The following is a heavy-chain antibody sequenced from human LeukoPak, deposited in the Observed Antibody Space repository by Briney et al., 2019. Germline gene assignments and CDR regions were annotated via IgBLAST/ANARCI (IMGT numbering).Heavy chain of an antibody. CDR2: INPNSGGT. D-gene: IGHD5-18*01. CDR3: ARGGDVDTAMVSLYNWFDP. J-gene: IGHJ5*02. V-gene: IGHV1-2*02. Sequence: ASVKVSCKASGYTFTGYYMHWVRQAPGQGLEWMGWINPNSGGTNYAQKFQGRVTMTRDTSISTAYMELSRLRSDDTAVYYCARGGDVDTAMVSLYNWFDPWAEGTLVTVSS. CDR1: GYTFTGYY.